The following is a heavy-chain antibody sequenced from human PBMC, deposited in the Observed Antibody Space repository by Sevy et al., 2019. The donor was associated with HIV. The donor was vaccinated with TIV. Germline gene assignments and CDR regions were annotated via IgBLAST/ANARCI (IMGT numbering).Heavy chain of an antibody. CDR2: ISFDATNK. D-gene: IGHD1-1*01. J-gene: IGHJ1*01. CDR3: ALERLSSDVAEYFQN. Sequence: GGSLRLSCAASGFTFNRYSMHWVRQAPGKGLEWVATISFDATNKYYPDSMKGRFTISRDNFQNSLFLQMDSLRPEDTAVYYCALERLSSDVAEYFQNWGQGTLVTVSS. V-gene: IGHV3-30-3*01. CDR1: GFTFNRYS.